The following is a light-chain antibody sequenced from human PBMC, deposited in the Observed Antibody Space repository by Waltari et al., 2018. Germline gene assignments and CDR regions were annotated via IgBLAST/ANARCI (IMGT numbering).Light chain of an antibody. Sequence: DIVLTQSPGTLSLSPGERATLSCKASQSVSSNYLAWYQQKPGQAPRLLIYGASSRATGIPDRFSGSGSGTDFTLTISRLGPEDFAVYYCQQYGSSPRTFGQGTKVEIK. V-gene: IGKV3-20*01. CDR1: QSVSSNY. CDR2: GAS. CDR3: QQYGSSPRT. J-gene: IGKJ1*01.